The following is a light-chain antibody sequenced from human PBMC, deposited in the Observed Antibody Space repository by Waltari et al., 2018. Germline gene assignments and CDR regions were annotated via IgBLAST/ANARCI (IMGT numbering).Light chain of an antibody. CDR3: QQANSFPLT. Sequence: DIQMTQSPSSVSASVGDRVTIICRASQGIGNWLAWYQQKPGKATKLLIYATSTLQSGVSSRFSGSGSGTDFTLTISSLQPEDFATYYCQQANSFPLTFGGGTKVEIK. CDR1: QGIGNW. CDR2: ATS. J-gene: IGKJ4*01. V-gene: IGKV1-12*01.